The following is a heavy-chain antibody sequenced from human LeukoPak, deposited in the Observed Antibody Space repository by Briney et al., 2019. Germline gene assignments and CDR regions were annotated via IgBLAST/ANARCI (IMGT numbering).Heavy chain of an antibody. J-gene: IGHJ5*02. V-gene: IGHV4-59*01. CDR1: GGSIYSYN. CDR2: IYSSGST. CDR3: ARSVTYAYLWENNRFNVP. D-gene: IGHD3-16*01. Sequence: SETLSLSSMDSGGSIYSYNSTLIRQPPGKGLEWLAYIYSSGSTTYNPSLQSRVTISVDTSRNQFSLHLTSMTTADTAIYYCARSVTYAYLWENNRFNVPWGQGNLVTVSS.